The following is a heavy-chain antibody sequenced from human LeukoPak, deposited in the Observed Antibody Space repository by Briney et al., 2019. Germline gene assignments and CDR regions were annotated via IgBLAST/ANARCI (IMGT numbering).Heavy chain of an antibody. D-gene: IGHD6-13*01. V-gene: IGHV4-30-4*08. CDR3: ARAYSSSWYLLPYYFDY. CDR1: CGSISSGDYY. Sequence: AQTLSLTCSFSCGSISSGDYYLSWIPQPPGKWLGWIGYIYYSGSTYSNPPRQSRVTISVDTSNAQFSLKLSSVPAADTAPYYCARAYSSSWYLLPYYFDYWGQGTLVTVSS. CDR2: IYYSGST. J-gene: IGHJ4*02.